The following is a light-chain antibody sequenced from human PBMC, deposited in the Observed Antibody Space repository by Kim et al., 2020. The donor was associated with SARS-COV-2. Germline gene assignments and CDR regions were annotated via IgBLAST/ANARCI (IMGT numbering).Light chain of an antibody. CDR2: DNN. Sequence: GQKVTISCTGSSSNIENNYVSWYQQLPGTAPKLLIYDNNKRPSGIPDRFSGSKSGTSATLGITGLQTGDEADYYCGTWDSSLSAVVFGGGTQLTVL. J-gene: IGLJ2*01. CDR1: SSNIENNY. V-gene: IGLV1-51*01. CDR3: GTWDSSLSAVV.